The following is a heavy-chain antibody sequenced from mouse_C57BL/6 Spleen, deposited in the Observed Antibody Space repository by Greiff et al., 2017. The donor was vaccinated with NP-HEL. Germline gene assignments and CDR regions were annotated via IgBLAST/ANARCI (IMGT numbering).Heavy chain of an antibody. V-gene: IGHV1-85*01. D-gene: IGHD1-1*01. J-gene: IGHJ2*01. CDR1: GYTFTSYD. CDR2: IYPRDGST. Sequence: VKLQESGPELVKPGASVKLSCKASGYTFTSYDINWVKQRPGQGLEWIGWIYPRDGSTKYNEKFKCKATLTVDTSSSTAYMELHSLTSEDSAVYFCASPGSSYHYWGQGTTLTVSS. CDR3: ASPGSSYHY.